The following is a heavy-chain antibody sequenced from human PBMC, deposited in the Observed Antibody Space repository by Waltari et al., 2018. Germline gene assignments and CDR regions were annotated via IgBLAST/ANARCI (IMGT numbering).Heavy chain of an antibody. J-gene: IGHJ4*02. CDR3: ARHRRTTVTTGFDY. CDR1: GYSISSGYY. V-gene: IGHV4-38-2*01. Sequence: QVQLQESGPGLVKPSETLSLTCAVSGYSISSGYYWGWLRQPPGKGLEWLGSIYHSGSTYYNPSLKSRVTISGDTSKNQFALKLSSVTAADTAVYYCARHRRTTVTTGFDYWGQGTLVTVSS. CDR2: IYHSGST. D-gene: IGHD4-17*01.